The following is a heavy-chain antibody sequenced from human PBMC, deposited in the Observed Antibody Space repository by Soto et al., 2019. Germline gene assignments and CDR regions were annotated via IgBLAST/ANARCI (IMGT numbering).Heavy chain of an antibody. V-gene: IGHV3-30*18. CDR3: AKLPLYYYDSSCYYSPYYCDY. D-gene: IGHD3-22*01. CDR2: ISYDGSNK. CDR1: GFTFSSYG. Sequence: GGSLRLSCAASGFTFSSYGMHWVRQAPGKGLEWVAVISYDGSNKYYADSVKGRFTISRDNSKNTLYLQLNSLRAEDTAVYYCAKLPLYYYDSSCYYSPYYCDYWGQGSLVTVSS. J-gene: IGHJ4*02.